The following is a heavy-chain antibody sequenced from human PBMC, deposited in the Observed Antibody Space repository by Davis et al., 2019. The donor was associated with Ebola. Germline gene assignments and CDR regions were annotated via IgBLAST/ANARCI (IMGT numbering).Heavy chain of an antibody. CDR2: INHRGYT. Sequence: MPGGSLRLSCAVYGGSFKGYYWSWIRQPPGKGLEWIGEINHRGYTNYNPSLKSRVTISVDTSKNQFSLKMSSVTAADTAVYYCARGPGLYNSGWYLNYWGQGTLVTVSS. D-gene: IGHD6-19*01. CDR3: ARGPGLYNSGWYLNY. V-gene: IGHV4-34*01. J-gene: IGHJ4*02. CDR1: GGSFKGYY.